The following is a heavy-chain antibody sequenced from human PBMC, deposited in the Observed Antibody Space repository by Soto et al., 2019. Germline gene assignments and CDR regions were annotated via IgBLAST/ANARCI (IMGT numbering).Heavy chain of an antibody. CDR1: GGSVSSGSYY. V-gene: IGHV4-61*01. Sequence: SETLSLTCTVPGGSVSSGSYYWSWIRQPPGKGLEWIGYIYYSGSTNYNPSLKSRVTISVDTSKNQFSLKLSSVTAADTAVYYCVLSTIFGPYYFDYWGQGTLVTVSS. CDR2: IYYSGST. J-gene: IGHJ4*02. D-gene: IGHD3-3*01. CDR3: VLSTIFGPYYFDY.